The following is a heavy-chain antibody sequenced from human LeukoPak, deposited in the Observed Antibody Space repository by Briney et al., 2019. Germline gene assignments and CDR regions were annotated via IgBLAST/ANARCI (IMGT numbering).Heavy chain of an antibody. J-gene: IGHJ5*02. CDR3: ARDPSNYGTFDP. CDR2: ISSSSSYI. CDR1: GFTFSSYS. D-gene: IGHD3-10*01. Sequence: GGSLRLSCAASGFTFSSYSMNWVRQAPGKGLEWVSSISSSSSYIYYADSVKGRFTISRDNAKNSLYLQMNSLRAEDAAVYYCARDPSNYGTFDPWGQGTLVTVSS. V-gene: IGHV3-21*01.